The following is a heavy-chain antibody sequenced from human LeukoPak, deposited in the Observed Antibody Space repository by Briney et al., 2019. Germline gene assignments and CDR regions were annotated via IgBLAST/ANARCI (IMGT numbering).Heavy chain of an antibody. Sequence: PGGSLRLSCAASGFTFSDYYMSWIRQAPGKGLEWVSYISSSGSTIYYADSVKGRSTISRDNAKNSLYLQMNNLRVEDTAVYCCARDQPIGYNYGYPFDNWGQGTLVTVSS. CDR3: ARDQPIGYNYGYPFDN. V-gene: IGHV3-11*04. J-gene: IGHJ4*02. D-gene: IGHD5-18*01. CDR1: GFTFSDYY. CDR2: ISSSGSTI.